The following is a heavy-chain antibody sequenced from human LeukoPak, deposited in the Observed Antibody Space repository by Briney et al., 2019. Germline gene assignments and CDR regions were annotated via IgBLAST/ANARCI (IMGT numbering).Heavy chain of an antibody. CDR1: GFTFSSYS. V-gene: IGHV3-21*01. Sequence: PGGSLRLSCAASGFTFSSYSMNWVRQALGKGLEWVSSISSSSSYIYYADSVKGRFTISRDNAKNSLYLQMNSLRAEDTAVYYCARALGEMAKRKPFDYWGQGTLVTVSS. D-gene: IGHD5-24*01. CDR3: ARALGEMAKRKPFDY. J-gene: IGHJ4*02. CDR2: ISSSSSYI.